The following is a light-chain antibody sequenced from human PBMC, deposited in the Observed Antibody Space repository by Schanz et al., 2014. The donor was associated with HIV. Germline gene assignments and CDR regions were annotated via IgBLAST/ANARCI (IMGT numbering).Light chain of an antibody. CDR1: QSVSSSY. CDR3: QHYGSS. V-gene: IGKV3-20*01. CDR2: GAS. Sequence: EIVMTQSPATLSVSPGERATLSCRASQSVSSSYLAWYQQKPGQAPTLLIYGASKRATGIPDRFIGSGSGTDFTLTINRLEPEDFAVYYCQHYGSSFGPGTKVDIK. J-gene: IGKJ3*01.